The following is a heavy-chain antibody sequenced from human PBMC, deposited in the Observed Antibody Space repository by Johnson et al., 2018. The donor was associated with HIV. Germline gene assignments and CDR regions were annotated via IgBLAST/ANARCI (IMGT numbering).Heavy chain of an antibody. V-gene: IGHV3-30*04. D-gene: IGHD2-2*01. CDR1: GFTFSSYA. CDR2: LSYDGSNK. J-gene: IGHJ3*02. CDR3: ANGDIRYCSSTSCHDGAFDI. Sequence: VQLVESGGGVVQPGRSLRLSCAASGFTFSSYAMHWVRQAPGKGLEWVAALSYDGSNKYYADFVKGRFTISRDNSKNTLYLQMNSLRAEYTAVYYCANGDIRYCSSTSCHDGAFDIWGQGTMVTVSS.